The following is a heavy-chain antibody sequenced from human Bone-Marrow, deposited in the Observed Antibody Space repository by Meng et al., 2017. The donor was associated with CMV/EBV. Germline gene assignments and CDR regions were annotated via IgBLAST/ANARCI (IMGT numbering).Heavy chain of an antibody. V-gene: IGHV1-69*02. CDR2: IIPILGIA. Sequence: SVKVSCKASGGTFSSYTISWVRQAPGQGLEWMGRIIPILGIANYAQKFQGRVTITADKSTSTAYMELRSLRSDDTAVYYCARGDYDSSGHIDYWGQGTLVTVSS. CDR1: GGTFSSYT. D-gene: IGHD3-22*01. CDR3: ARGDYDSSGHIDY. J-gene: IGHJ4*02.